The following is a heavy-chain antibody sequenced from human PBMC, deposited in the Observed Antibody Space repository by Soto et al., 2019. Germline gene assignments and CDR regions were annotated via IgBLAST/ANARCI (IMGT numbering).Heavy chain of an antibody. CDR3: ARASDVILLMVYATGLLFDY. V-gene: IGHV1-18*01. D-gene: IGHD2-8*01. CDR1: GYTFTSYG. CDR2: ISAYNGNT. Sequence: ASVKVSCKASGYTFTSYGISWVRQAPGQGLEWMGWISAYNGNTNYAQKLQGRVTMTTDTSTSTAYMEPRSLRSDDTAVYYCARASDVILLMVYATGLLFDYWGQGTPVTASS. J-gene: IGHJ4*02.